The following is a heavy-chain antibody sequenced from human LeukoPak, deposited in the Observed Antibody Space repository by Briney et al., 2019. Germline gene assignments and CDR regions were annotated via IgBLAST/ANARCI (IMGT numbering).Heavy chain of an antibody. D-gene: IGHD2-2*01. CDR1: GYTFTGYY. J-gene: IGHJ3*02. Sequence: ASVKVSCKPSGYTFTGYYLHWVRQAPGQGLEWMGWMNATSGGANYAQGFRGSLTMTRDTSITTAYMDLSSLTSDDTAMYYCITSSAYSTSWGAFDIWGQGTMVTVSS. V-gene: IGHV1-2*02. CDR3: ITSSAYSTSWGAFDI. CDR2: MNATSGGA.